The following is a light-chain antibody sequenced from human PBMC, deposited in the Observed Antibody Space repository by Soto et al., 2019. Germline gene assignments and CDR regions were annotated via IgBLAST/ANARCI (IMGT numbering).Light chain of an antibody. Sequence: EIQMTQSPSSLSASVGDRVTVTCRASQPINNYLSWYQQKPGKAPKLLIYAASSLQSGVPSRFSGSGSGTDFTLTISSLRPEDFSTYYCQQGYGTPYTFGQGTRMEIK. V-gene: IGKV1-39*01. CDR1: QPINNY. CDR3: QQGYGTPYT. J-gene: IGKJ5*01. CDR2: AAS.